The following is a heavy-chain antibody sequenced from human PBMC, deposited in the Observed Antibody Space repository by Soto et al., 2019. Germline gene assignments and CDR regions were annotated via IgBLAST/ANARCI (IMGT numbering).Heavy chain of an antibody. CDR3: AKGTYDSSGYYTAPDY. J-gene: IGHJ4*02. V-gene: IGHV3-9*01. Sequence: GVSLSLSCAASGFSFDDYAMHWVRPAPGRGLEWVSGITWSSGYIGYADSVKGRFTISKDNAKNSLYLKMNSLRPEDTAVYYCAKGTYDSSGYYTAPDYWGQGTLVTVSS. D-gene: IGHD3-22*01. CDR1: GFSFDDYA. CDR2: ITWSSGYI.